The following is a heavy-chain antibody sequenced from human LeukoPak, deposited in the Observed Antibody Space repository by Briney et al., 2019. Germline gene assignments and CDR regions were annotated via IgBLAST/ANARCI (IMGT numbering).Heavy chain of an antibody. J-gene: IGHJ5*02. CDR2: INTNTGET. D-gene: IGHD2-8*01. V-gene: IGHV1-2*02. CDR1: GYTFIDYY. Sequence: PGGSLRLSCAASGYTFIDYYMNWVRQAPGQGLEWMGWINTNTGETNYAQKFQGRVTMTRDTSISTVYMELTSLTSDDTAVYYCARWGGVQFDPWGQGTLVTVSS. CDR3: ARWGGVQFDP.